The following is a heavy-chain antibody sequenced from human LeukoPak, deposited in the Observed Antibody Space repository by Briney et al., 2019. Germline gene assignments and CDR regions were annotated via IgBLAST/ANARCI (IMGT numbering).Heavy chain of an antibody. V-gene: IGHV4-59*08. J-gene: IGHJ4*02. CDR2: IYYSGST. Sequence: SETLSLTCTVSGGSISSDYWSWIRQPPGKGLEWIGYIYYSGSTNYNPSLKSRVTISVDTSKNQFSLKLSSVTAADTAVYYCARVSGGAFDYWGQGTLVTVSS. D-gene: IGHD2-8*02. CDR3: ARVSGGAFDY. CDR1: GGSISSDY.